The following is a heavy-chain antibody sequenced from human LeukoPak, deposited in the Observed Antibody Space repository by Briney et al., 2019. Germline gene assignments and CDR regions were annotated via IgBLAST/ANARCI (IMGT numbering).Heavy chain of an antibody. CDR2: IFYSGST. CDR1: GASISSYY. Sequence: SSETLSLTCTVSGASISSYYWSWIRQPPGKGLEWIGYIFYSGSTNYNPSLKSRVTISVDTSKNQFSLKLSSVTAADTAVYYCVRDTYDSSGYSFDYWGQGTLVTVSS. D-gene: IGHD3-22*01. J-gene: IGHJ4*02. V-gene: IGHV4-59*01. CDR3: VRDTYDSSGYSFDY.